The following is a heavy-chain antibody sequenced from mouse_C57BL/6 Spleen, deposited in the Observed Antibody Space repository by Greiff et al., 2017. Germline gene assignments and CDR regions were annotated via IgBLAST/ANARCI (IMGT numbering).Heavy chain of an antibody. D-gene: IGHD1-1*01. Sequence: LVESGPELVKPGASVKIPCKASGYTFTDYNMDWVKQSHGKSLEWIGDINPNNGGTIYNQKFKGKATLTVDKSSSTAYMELRSLTSEDTAVYYCARGYYYGIDYWGQGTTLTVSS. J-gene: IGHJ2*01. CDR3: ARGYYYGIDY. CDR2: INPNNGGT. V-gene: IGHV1-18*01. CDR1: GYTFTDYN.